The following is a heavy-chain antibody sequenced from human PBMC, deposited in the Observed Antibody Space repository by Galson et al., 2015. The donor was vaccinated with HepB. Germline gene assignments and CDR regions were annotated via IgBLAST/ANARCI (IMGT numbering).Heavy chain of an antibody. CDR3: ARGSQMASYGDNWFDP. CDR1: GYTLTSYY. V-gene: IGHV1-46*03. J-gene: IGHJ5*02. CDR2: INPSGGST. Sequence: SVKVSCKASGYTLTSYYMHWVRQAPGQGLEWMGIINPSGGSTSYAQKFQGRVTMTRDTSTSTVYMELSSLRSEDTAVYYCARGSQMASYGDNWFDPWGQGTLVTVSS. D-gene: IGHD4-17*01.